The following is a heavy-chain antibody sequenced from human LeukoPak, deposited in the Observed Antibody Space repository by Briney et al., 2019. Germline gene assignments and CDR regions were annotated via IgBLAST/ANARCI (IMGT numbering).Heavy chain of an antibody. V-gene: IGHV3-30*02. CDR2: IGYEGVHK. J-gene: IGHJ4*02. Sequence: GGSLRLSCAASGFTFNNFGMNSVRQAPGKGLEWVSFIGYEGVHKYYADSVKGRFTISKDNSKATLYLQMNSLRPEDTAVYYCAKDLHGGYSSDYWGQGTLVTVFS. D-gene: IGHD4-23*01. CDR3: AKDLHGGYSSDY. CDR1: GFTFNNFG.